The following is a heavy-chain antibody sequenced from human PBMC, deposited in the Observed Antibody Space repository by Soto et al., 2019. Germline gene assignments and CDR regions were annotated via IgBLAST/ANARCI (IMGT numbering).Heavy chain of an antibody. V-gene: IGHV3-30-3*01. CDR2: ISYDVNNK. D-gene: IGHD2-15*01. CDR1: GFTFSSYA. J-gene: IGHJ6*02. Sequence: QVQLVESGGGVVQPGRSLRLSCVASGFTFSSYAMHWVRQAPGKGLEWVAVISYDVNNKYYADSVKGRFTISRDNSKNTLYLQMNSLRLEDTAVYYCARAGCDGGSCYTLVGLRYGMDVWGQGTTVTVSS. CDR3: ARAGCDGGSCYTLVGLRYGMDV.